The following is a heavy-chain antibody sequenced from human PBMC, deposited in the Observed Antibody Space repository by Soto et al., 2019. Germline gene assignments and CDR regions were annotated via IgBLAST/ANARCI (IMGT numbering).Heavy chain of an antibody. CDR3: ARDAYYYGSGSYYQRYGMDV. Sequence: ASVKVSCKASGYTFTSYGISWVRQAPGQGLEWMGWISAYNGNTNYAQKLQGRVTMTTDTSTSTAYMELRSLRSDDTAVYYCARDAYYYGSGSYYQRYGMDVWGQGTTVTV. CDR1: GYTFTSYG. CDR2: ISAYNGNT. V-gene: IGHV1-18*01. J-gene: IGHJ6*02. D-gene: IGHD3-10*01.